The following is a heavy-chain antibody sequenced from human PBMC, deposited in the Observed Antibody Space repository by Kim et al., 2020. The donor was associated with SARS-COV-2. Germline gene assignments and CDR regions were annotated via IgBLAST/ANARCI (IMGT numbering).Heavy chain of an antibody. CDR1: GYTFINYH. Sequence: ASVKVSCKASGYTFINYHIHWIRQAPGQGLEWIGLINYSAGTIHYAQKFQGRVTMTRDTSTSTVYMDLSSLTSEDTAVYYCAREGATVTTKNFEYLGQGTLVTVSS. J-gene: IGHJ4*02. V-gene: IGHV1-46*01. D-gene: IGHD4-17*01. CDR2: INYSAGTI. CDR3: AREGATVTTKNFEY.